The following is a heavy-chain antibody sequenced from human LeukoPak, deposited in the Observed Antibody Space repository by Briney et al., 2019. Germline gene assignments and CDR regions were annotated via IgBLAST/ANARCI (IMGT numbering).Heavy chain of an antibody. V-gene: IGHV3-30*01. CDR1: GFTFSSYA. J-gene: IGHJ4*02. Sequence: RSLRLSCAASGFTFSSYAMHWVRQAPGKGLEWVAVISYDGSNKYYADSVKGRFTISRDNSKNTLYLQMNSLRAEDTAVYYCAKVGNYYDSRARFDYWGQGTLVTVSS. CDR2: ISYDGSNK. D-gene: IGHD3-22*01. CDR3: AKVGNYYDSRARFDY.